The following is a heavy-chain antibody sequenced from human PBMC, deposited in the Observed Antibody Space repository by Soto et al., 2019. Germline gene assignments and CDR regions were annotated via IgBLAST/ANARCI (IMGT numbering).Heavy chain of an antibody. CDR2: TSYDGSNR. D-gene: IGHD1-7*01. V-gene: IGHV3-30-3*01. CDR3: AREISSGTYDY. CDR1: GFTFSRSYA. Sequence: GGSLRLSCAVSGFTFSRSYAMHWVRQAPGKGLEWVTFTSYDGSNRNYADSVKGRFTISRDNSKNTVYLQMNSLRAEDTAVYYCAREISSGTYDYWGQGSLVTVS. J-gene: IGHJ4*02.